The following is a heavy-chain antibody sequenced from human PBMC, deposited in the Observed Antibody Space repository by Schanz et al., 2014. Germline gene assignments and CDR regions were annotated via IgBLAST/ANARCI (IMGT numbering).Heavy chain of an antibody. J-gene: IGHJ3*02. V-gene: IGHV1-18*01. D-gene: IGHD5-12*01. CDR3: ARGGGPEDVFDI. Sequence: QVQLVQSGAEVKKPGASVKVSCKASGYTFTSYGISWVRQAPGQGLEWMGWISPYNGNTNYAQNFQGRVTITADKSTSTAYMELSSLRSDDTAVYYCARGGGPEDVFDIWGQGTIXTVSS. CDR1: GYTFTSYG. CDR2: ISPYNGNT.